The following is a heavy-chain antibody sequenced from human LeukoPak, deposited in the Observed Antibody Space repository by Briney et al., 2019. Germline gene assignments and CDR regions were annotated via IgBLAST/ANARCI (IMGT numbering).Heavy chain of an antibody. CDR2: IESKTDGGTT. V-gene: IGHV3-15*04. CDR1: GSTFSNAW. Sequence: GGSLRLSCAASGSTFSNAWLSWVRQAPGKGLEWVGRIESKTDGGTTDYAAPVKGRFTISRDDSKNTLYLQMNSPKTEDTAVYYCTTAGYFDWLSYYFDYWGQGTLVTVSS. J-gene: IGHJ4*02. D-gene: IGHD3-9*01. CDR3: TTAGYFDWLSYYFDY.